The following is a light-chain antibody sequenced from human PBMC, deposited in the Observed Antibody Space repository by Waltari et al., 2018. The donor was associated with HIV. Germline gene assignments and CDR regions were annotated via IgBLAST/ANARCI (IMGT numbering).Light chain of an antibody. Sequence: QSVLTQPPSASGTPGQRVNISCSGGSSNIGSNPVNWYRQFPGEAPKLLIYTNIQRPSGVPYRFSGSKSGTSASLALSDLQSEDEADFYCAVWDDSLRGVLFGGGTRLTVL. CDR2: TNI. J-gene: IGLJ3*02. V-gene: IGLV1-44*01. CDR3: AVWDDSLRGVL. CDR1: SSNIGSNP.